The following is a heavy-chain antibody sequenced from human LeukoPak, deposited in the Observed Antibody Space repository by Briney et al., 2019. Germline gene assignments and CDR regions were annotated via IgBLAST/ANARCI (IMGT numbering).Heavy chain of an antibody. CDR1: GYSISSGYY. CDR3: ARGGAVVVAARYRWFDP. V-gene: IGHV4-38-2*02. D-gene: IGHD2-15*01. J-gene: IGHJ5*02. Sequence: SETLSLTCSVSGYSISSGYYWGWIRQPPGKGLEWIGEINHSGSTNYNPSLKSRITISVDTSKNQFSLKLSSVTAADTAVYYCARGGAVVVAARYRWFDPWGQGTLVTVSS. CDR2: INHSGST.